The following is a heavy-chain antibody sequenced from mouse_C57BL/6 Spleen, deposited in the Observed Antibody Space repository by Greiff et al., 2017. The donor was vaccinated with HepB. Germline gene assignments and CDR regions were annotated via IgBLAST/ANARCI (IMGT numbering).Heavy chain of an antibody. J-gene: IGHJ2*01. CDR3: ARHEEGRYYDYDGGFDY. D-gene: IGHD2-4*01. V-gene: IGHV1-62-2*01. Sequence: QVQLQQSGAELVKPGASVKLSCKASGYTFTEYTIHWVKQRSGQGLEWIGWFYPGSGSIKYNEKFKDKATLTADKSSSTVYMELSRLTSEDSAVYFCARHEEGRYYDYDGGFDYWGQGTTLTVSS. CDR1: GYTFTEYT. CDR2: FYPGSGSI.